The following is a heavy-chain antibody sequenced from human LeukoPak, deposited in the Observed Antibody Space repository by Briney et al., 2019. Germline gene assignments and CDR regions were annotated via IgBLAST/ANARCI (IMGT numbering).Heavy chain of an antibody. CDR3: ARGLEYSSSSGYYYYMDV. Sequence: PSETLSLTCAVYGGSFSGYYWTWIRQPPGKGLEWIGEINHSGTTNYNPSLKSRVTISVDTSKNQFSLKLSSVTAADTAVFYCARGLEYSSSSGYYYYMDVWDKGTTVTVSS. CDR1: GGSFSGYY. D-gene: IGHD6-6*01. V-gene: IGHV4-34*01. J-gene: IGHJ6*03. CDR2: INHSGTT.